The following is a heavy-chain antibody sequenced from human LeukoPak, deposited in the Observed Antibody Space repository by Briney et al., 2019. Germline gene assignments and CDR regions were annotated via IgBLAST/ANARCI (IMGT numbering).Heavy chain of an antibody. Sequence: GGSLRLSCAASGFTFSDDSMTWMRQAPGKGLEWVSYTSSNGNIIKYADSVKGRFVISRDNAKKSLYLQMDSLRAEDTAVYYCAISLSSGWYNPPDYWGQGTLVSVSS. CDR1: GFTFSDDS. CDR3: AISLSSGWYNPPDY. CDR2: TSSNGNII. J-gene: IGHJ4*02. D-gene: IGHD6-19*01. V-gene: IGHV3-11*04.